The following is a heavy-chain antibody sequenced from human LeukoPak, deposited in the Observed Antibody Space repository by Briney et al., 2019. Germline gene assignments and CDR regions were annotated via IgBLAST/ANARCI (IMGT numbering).Heavy chain of an antibody. Sequence: GVSLTLSCAVSGFTFSGYGMNCVRQAPGKGLEWVSYIRSSGYPIHYADSVKGRFTISRDNAKSSVYLQMNSLRDEDTAVYYCVRDPDALDYWGQGTLVTVSS. CDR3: VRDPDALDY. J-gene: IGHJ4*02. CDR1: GFTFSGYG. V-gene: IGHV3-48*02. CDR2: IRSSGYPI.